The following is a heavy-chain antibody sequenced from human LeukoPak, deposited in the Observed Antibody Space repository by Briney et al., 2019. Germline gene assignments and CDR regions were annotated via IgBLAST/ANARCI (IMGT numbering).Heavy chain of an antibody. CDR3: AKTRPLDSSSWSHGDY. D-gene: IGHD6-13*01. Sequence: GGSLRLSCAASGFTFSTYVMNWVRQTPGKGLEWVSYISSSSSRIYYADSVKGRFTISRDNAKNSVYLQMNSLRGEDTAVYYCAKTRPLDSSSWSHGDYWGQGTLVTVSS. CDR2: ISSSSSRI. V-gene: IGHV3-48*01. J-gene: IGHJ4*02. CDR1: GFTFSTYV.